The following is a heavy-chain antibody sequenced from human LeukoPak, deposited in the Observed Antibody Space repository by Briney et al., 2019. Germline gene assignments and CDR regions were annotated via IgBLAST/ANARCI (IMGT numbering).Heavy chain of an antibody. Sequence: GGSLRLSCAASGFTFSNAWMNWVRQAPGKGLEWVGRIKSKTDGGTTDHAAPVKGRFTISRDDSENTLYLQMNSLKTEDTAVYYCTRAKGGYSDGYATDYWGQGTRVTVSS. V-gene: IGHV3-15*07. J-gene: IGHJ4*02. CDR2: IKSKTDGGTT. CDR1: GFTFSNAW. CDR3: TRAKGGYSDGYATDY. D-gene: IGHD5-18*01.